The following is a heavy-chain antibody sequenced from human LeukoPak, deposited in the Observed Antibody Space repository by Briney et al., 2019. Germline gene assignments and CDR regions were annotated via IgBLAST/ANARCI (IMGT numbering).Heavy chain of an antibody. J-gene: IGHJ4*02. CDR1: GYTFTSYG. CDR3: ARTAIFGVVHHYFDY. V-gene: IGHV1-69*13. Sequence: SVKVSCKASGYTFTSYGISWVRQAPGQGLEWMGGIIPIFGTANYAQKFQGRVTITADESTSTAYTELSSLRSEDTAGYYCARTAIFGVVHHYFDYWGQGTLVTVSS. D-gene: IGHD3-3*01. CDR2: IIPIFGTA.